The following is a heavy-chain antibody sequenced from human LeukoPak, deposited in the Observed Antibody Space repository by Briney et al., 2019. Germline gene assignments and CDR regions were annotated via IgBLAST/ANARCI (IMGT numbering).Heavy chain of an antibody. D-gene: IGHD2-2*01. Sequence: GGSLRLSCAASGLTFSNYGIHWVRQAPGKGLEWVAFIRYDGTNKYYAESVKGRFTISRDNSKDTLYLQMNSLRTEDTTVYYCAKDSCRSTSCYYMDVWGKGTTVTVSS. CDR1: GLTFSNYG. CDR3: AKDSCRSTSCYYMDV. V-gene: IGHV3-30*02. J-gene: IGHJ6*03. CDR2: IRYDGTNK.